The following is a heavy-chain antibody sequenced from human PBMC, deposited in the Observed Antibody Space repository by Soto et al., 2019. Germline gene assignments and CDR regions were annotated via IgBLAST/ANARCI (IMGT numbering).Heavy chain of an antibody. D-gene: IGHD1-1*01. CDR2: IYPGDSDT. CDR1: GYSFTSYW. J-gene: IGHJ6*03. Sequence: PGESLKISCKGSGYSFTSYWIGWVRQMPGKGLEWMGIIYPGDSDTRYSPSFQGQVTISADKSISTAYLQWSSLKASDTAMYYCARHLGNWNDVTPDSGYYYMDVWAKGTTVTVSS. CDR3: ARHLGNWNDVTPDSGYYYMDV. V-gene: IGHV5-51*01.